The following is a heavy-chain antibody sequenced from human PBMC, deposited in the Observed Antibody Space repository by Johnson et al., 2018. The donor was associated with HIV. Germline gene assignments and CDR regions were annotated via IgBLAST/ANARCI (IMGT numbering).Heavy chain of an antibody. CDR2: IWYDGGDK. V-gene: IGHV3-33*06. J-gene: IGHJ3*02. CDR1: GFTFSSYG. CDR3: AKERRAPRAFDI. Sequence: QVQLVESGGGVVQPGRSLRLSCAASGFTFSSYGMHWVRQAPGKGLEWVAVIWYDGGDKYYADSVKGRFTISRDNSKSTLYLQMNSLRPEDTAVYYCAKERRAPRAFDILGQGTMVTVSS.